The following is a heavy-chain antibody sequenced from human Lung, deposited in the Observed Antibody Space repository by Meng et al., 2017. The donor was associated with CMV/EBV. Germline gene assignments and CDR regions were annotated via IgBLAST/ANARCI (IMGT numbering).Heavy chain of an antibody. J-gene: IGHJ6*02. V-gene: IGHV4-39*07. D-gene: IGHD3-3*01. CDR1: GGSISSSSYY. CDR3: ASSLRYYDFWSGYYTGDYYYYGMDV. Sequence: SETLSLTCTVSGGSISSSSYYWGWIRQPPGKGLEWIGSIYYSGSTYYNPSLKSRVTISVDTSKNQFSLKLSSVTAADTAVYYCASSLRYYDFWSGYYTGDYYYYGMDVXGQRXTVTVSS. CDR2: IYYSGST.